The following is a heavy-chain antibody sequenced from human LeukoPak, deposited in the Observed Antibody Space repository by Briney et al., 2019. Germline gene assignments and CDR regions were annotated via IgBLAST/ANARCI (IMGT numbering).Heavy chain of an antibody. V-gene: IGHV4-59*12. D-gene: IGHD6-6*01. CDR1: GGSISSYY. CDR3: ARRKRIAARPPLGYFDY. CDR2: IYYSGST. Sequence: SETLSLTCTVSGGSISSYYWSWIRQPPGKGLEWIGYIYYSGSTNYNPSLKSRVTISVDTSKNQFSLKLSSVTAADTAVYYCARRKRIAARPPLGYFDYWGQGTLVTVSS. J-gene: IGHJ4*02.